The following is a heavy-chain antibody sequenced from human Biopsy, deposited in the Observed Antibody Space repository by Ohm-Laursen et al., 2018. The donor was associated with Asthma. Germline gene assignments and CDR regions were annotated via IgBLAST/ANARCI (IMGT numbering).Heavy chain of an antibody. Sequence: AAVKGSCKASGYNFISFAIHWVRQAPGQRLERIGWVNTGNGDTKYSQKFQGRVTITRDTSASTAYMELRSLRSEDTATYYCARTYYDFLTGQVKDVFGVWGQGTMVTVSS. J-gene: IGHJ3*01. D-gene: IGHD3-9*01. V-gene: IGHV1-3*04. CDR2: VNTGNGDT. CDR3: ARTYYDFLTGQVKDVFGV. CDR1: GYNFISFA.